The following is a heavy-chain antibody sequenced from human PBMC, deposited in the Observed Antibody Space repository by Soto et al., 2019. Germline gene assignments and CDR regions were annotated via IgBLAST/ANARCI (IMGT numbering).Heavy chain of an antibody. D-gene: IGHD3-22*01. CDR2: INAGNGNT. CDR3: ARDRAPYYYDSSGYLFDY. Sequence: QVQLVQSGAEVKKPGASVKVSCKASGYTFTSYAMHWVRQAPGQRLEWMGWINAGNGNTKYSQKFQGRVTITRDTSASTAYMELSSLRSEDTAAYYCARDRAPYYYDSSGYLFDYWGQGTLVTVSS. V-gene: IGHV1-3*01. J-gene: IGHJ4*02. CDR1: GYTFTSYA.